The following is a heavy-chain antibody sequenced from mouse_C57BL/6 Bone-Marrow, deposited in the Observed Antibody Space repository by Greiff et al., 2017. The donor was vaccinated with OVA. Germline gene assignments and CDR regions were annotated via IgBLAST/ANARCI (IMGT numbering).Heavy chain of an antibody. D-gene: IGHD6-1*01. CDR2: ISDGGSYT. CDR3: ARPLYYAMDY. Sequence: EVQGVESGGGLVKPGGSLKLSCAASGFTFSSYAMSWVRQTPEKRLEWVATISDGGSYTDYPDNVKGRFTISRDKAKNNLYLQMSHLKAEDTAMYYCARPLYYAMDYWGQGTSVTVSS. V-gene: IGHV5-4*01. CDR1: GFTFSSYA. J-gene: IGHJ4*01.